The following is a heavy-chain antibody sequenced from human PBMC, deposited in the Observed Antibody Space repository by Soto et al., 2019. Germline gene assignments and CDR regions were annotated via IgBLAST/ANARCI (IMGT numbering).Heavy chain of an antibody. CDR1: GYTFTSYA. J-gene: IGHJ4*02. CDR2: INAGNGNT. V-gene: IGHV1-3*01. D-gene: IGHD6-6*01. CDR3: ARDRPSYSRSPDYPLDY. Sequence: ASVKVACKAPGYTFTSYAMHWVRQAPGQRLEWMGWINAGNGNTKYSQKFQGRVTITRDTSASTAYMELSSLRSEDTAVYYCARDRPSYSRSPDYPLDYWGQGTLVTV.